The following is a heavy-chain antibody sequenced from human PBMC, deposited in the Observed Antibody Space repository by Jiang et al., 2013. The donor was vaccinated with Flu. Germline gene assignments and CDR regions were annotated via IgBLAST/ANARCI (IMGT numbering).Heavy chain of an antibody. CDR3: ARHTVLRGYSAYNWFDP. Sequence: PGLVKPSETLSLTCTVSGGSISSSSYYWGWIRQPPGKGLEWIGSIYYSGSTYYNPSLKSRVTISVDTSKNQFSLKLSSVTAADTAVYYCARHTVLRGYSAYNWFDPWGQGTLVTVSS. V-gene: IGHV4-39*01. CDR2: IYYSGST. J-gene: IGHJ5*02. CDR1: GGSISSSSYY. D-gene: IGHD3-22*01.